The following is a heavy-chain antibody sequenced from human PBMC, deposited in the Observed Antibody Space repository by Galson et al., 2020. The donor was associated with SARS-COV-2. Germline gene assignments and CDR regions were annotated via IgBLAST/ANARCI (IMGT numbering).Heavy chain of an antibody. V-gene: IGHV4-34*01. CDR3: ARGGVVVPAAMWYYYYYGMDV. CDR2: INHSGST. J-gene: IGHJ6*02. D-gene: IGHD2-2*01. Sequence: SETLSLTCAVYGGSFSGYYWSWIRQPPGKGLAWIGEINHSGSTNYNPSLKSRVTISVDTSKNQFSLKLSSVTAADTAVYYCARGGVVVPAAMWYYYYYGMDVWGQGTTVTVSS. CDR1: GGSFSGYY.